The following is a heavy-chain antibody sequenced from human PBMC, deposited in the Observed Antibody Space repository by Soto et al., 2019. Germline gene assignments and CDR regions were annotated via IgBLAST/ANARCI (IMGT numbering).Heavy chain of an antibody. V-gene: IGHV4-34*01. CDR1: GGSFSGYY. J-gene: IGHJ6*02. Sequence: SETLSLTCAVYGGSFSGYYWSWIRQPPGKGLEWIGEINHSGSTNYNPSLKSRVTISVDTSKDQFSLKLSSVTAADTAVYYCARVSGIYYYGMDVWGQGTTVTVSS. CDR3: ARVSGIYYYGMDV. CDR2: INHSGST.